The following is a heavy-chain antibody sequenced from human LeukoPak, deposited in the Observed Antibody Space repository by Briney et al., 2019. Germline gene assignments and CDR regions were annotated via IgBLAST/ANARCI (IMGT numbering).Heavy chain of an antibody. J-gene: IGHJ4*02. Sequence: GRSLRLSCAASGFSFSVYGMHWVRQAPGKGLEWVAVIWHDGSIKYYADSVKGRFTISRDNSKNTLYLQMSSLRTEDMAVYYCARAVGPFDYWGQGTLVTVSS. CDR2: IWHDGSIK. CDR1: GFSFSVYG. D-gene: IGHD2-15*01. CDR3: ARAVGPFDY. V-gene: IGHV3-33*01.